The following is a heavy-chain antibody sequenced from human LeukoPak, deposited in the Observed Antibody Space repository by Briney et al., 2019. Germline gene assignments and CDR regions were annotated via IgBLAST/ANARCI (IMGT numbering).Heavy chain of an antibody. D-gene: IGHD4-23*01. V-gene: IGHV3-30*18. CDR3: AKDGGTGGIGY. Sequence: PGGSLRLSCAASGFTFSSYGMHWVRQAPGKGLELVAVISYDGSNKYYADSVKGRFTISRDNSKNTLYLQMNSLRAEDTAVYYCAKDGGTGGIGYWGQGTLVTVSS. J-gene: IGHJ4*02. CDR2: ISYDGSNK. CDR1: GFTFSSYG.